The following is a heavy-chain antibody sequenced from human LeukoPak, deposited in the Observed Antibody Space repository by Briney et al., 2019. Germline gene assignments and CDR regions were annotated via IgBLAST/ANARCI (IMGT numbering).Heavy chain of an antibody. CDR2: INHSGST. CDR1: GGSFSGYY. V-gene: IGHV4-34*01. D-gene: IGHD6-19*01. CDR3: ARGRSGAVTTYYYYMDA. Sequence: PSETLSLTCAVYGGSFSGYYWSWIRQPPGKGLEWIGEINHSGSTNYNPSLKSRVTISVDTSKNQFSLKLSSVTAADTAVYYCARGRSGAVTTYYYYMDAWGKGTTVTVSS. J-gene: IGHJ6*03.